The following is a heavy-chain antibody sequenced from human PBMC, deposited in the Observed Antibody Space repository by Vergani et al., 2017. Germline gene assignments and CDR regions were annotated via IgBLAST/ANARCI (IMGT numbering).Heavy chain of an antibody. Sequence: EVQLLESGGGLVQPGGSLRLSCAASGFTFSSYAMSWVRQAPGKGLEWVSAISGSGGSTYYADSVKGRFTISRDNSKNTLYLQMNSLRAEDTAVYYCSKRPDGYRSGSSTYFPHWGQGTLVTGSS. V-gene: IGHV3-23*01. J-gene: IGHJ1*01. CDR3: SKRPDGYRSGSSTYFPH. CDR1: GFTFSSYA. D-gene: IGHD6-19*01. CDR2: ISGSGGST.